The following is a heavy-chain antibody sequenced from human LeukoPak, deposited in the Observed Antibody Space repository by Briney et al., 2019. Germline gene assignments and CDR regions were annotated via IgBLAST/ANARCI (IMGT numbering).Heavy chain of an antibody. D-gene: IGHD3-3*01. CDR2: MNPNSGNT. CDR3: ARGRNPWRSGVVIQTRNWFDP. Sequence: ASVKVSCKASGYTFTSYDFNWVRQATGQGLEWMGWMNPNSGNTGYAQKFQGRVTMTRNTSISTAYMELSSLRSEDTAVYYCARGRNPWRSGVVIQTRNWFDPWGQGTLVTVSS. V-gene: IGHV1-8*01. J-gene: IGHJ5*02. CDR1: GYTFTSYD.